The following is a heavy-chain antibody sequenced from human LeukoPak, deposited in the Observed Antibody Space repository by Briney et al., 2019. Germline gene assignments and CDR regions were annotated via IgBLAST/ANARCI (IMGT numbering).Heavy chain of an antibody. Sequence: PGGSLRLSCAASGFTFSSYSMNWVRQAPGKGLEWVSYISSSSSTIYYADSVKGRFTISRDNSKNTLYLQMNSLRAEDTAVYYCAKDYYYDSSGCQDYWGQGTLVTVSS. D-gene: IGHD3-22*01. CDR1: GFTFSSYS. V-gene: IGHV3-48*01. CDR3: AKDYYYDSSGCQDY. CDR2: ISSSSSTI. J-gene: IGHJ4*02.